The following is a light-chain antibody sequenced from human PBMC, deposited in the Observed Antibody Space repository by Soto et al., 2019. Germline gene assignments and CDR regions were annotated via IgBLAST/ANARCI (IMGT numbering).Light chain of an antibody. CDR2: GAS. J-gene: IGKJ1*01. V-gene: IGKV3-15*01. CDR3: QQYGGSPRT. Sequence: EIMMTQSPATLSVSPGESATLSCRASQSVRTHLAWYQQKPGQAPRLLIHGASTRATGIPDRFRGSGSGTEFTLTISSLQSEDFAVYYCQQYGGSPRTFGQGTKVELK. CDR1: QSVRTH.